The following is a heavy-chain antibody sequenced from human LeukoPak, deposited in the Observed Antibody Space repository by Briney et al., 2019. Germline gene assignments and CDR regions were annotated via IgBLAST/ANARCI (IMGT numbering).Heavy chain of an antibody. Sequence: SETLSLTCAVYGGSFSGYYWSWIRQPPGKGLEWIGEINHSGSTNYNPSLKSRVTISVDTSKNQFSLKQSSVTAADTAVYYCARGRRYFQHWGQGTLVTVSS. CDR1: GGSFSGYY. V-gene: IGHV4-34*01. J-gene: IGHJ1*01. CDR3: ARGRRYFQH. CDR2: INHSGST.